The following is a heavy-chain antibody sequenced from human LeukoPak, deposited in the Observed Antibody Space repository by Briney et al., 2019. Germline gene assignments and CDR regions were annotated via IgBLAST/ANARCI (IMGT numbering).Heavy chain of an antibody. V-gene: IGHV3-23*01. J-gene: IGHJ5*02. CDR2: ISGSGGST. CDR3: AKLDLQSYYGSSWFDP. Sequence: GGSLRLSCTASGFTFSSFAMSWVRQAPGKGLEWVSAISGSGGSTYYADSVKGRFTISGDNSKNTLFLQMNSLRAEDTAVYYCAKLDLQSYYGSSWFDPWGQGTVVTVSS. D-gene: IGHD3-10*01. CDR1: GFTFSSFA.